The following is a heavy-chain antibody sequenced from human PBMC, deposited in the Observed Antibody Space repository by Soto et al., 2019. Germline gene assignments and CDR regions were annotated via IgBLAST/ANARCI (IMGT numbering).Heavy chain of an antibody. CDR2: IYYSRST. J-gene: IGHJ4*02. CDR3: ASGVVTAMHDY. Sequence: SETLSLTCTVSGGSVSSGSYYWSWIRRPPGKGLEWIGYIYYSRSTNYNPSLKSRVTVSVDTSKNQFSLKLSSVTDADTAVYYCASGVVTAMHDYWAQGTLGTVS. D-gene: IGHD2-21*02. V-gene: IGHV4-61*01. CDR1: GGSVSSGSYY.